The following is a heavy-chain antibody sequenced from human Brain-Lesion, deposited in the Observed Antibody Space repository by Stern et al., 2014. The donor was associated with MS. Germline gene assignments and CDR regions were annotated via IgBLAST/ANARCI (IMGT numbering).Heavy chain of an antibody. V-gene: IGHV4-34*01. CDR2: INHSGRI. J-gene: IGHJ4*02. CDR1: GGSFSGYY. D-gene: IGHD2-21*01. CDR3: ARDVGGAFDY. Sequence: QGQLQQWGAGLLKPSETLSLTCGVYGGSFSGYYWTWIRQPPGKGLEWMGEINHSGRITYNPSLESRATMSVDTSKPQLSLRLSSATAADTAVYYCARDVGGAFDYWGQGTLVTVSS.